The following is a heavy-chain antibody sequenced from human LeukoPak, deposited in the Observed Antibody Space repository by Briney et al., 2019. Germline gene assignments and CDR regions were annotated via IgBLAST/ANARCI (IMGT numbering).Heavy chain of an antibody. J-gene: IGHJ6*03. CDR2: IYHSGST. V-gene: IGHV4-30-2*01. D-gene: IGHD3-10*01. CDR3: ARTLLWFGEPYNMDV. Sequence: SETLSLTCTVSGGSISSGGYYWSWIRQPPGKGLEWIGYIYHSGSTYYNPSLKSRVTISVDRSKNQFPLKLSSVTAADTAVYYCARTLLWFGEPYNMDVWGKGTTVTVSS. CDR1: GGSISSGGYY.